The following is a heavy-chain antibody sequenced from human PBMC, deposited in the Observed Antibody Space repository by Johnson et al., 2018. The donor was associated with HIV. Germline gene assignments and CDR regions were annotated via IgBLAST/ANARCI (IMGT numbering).Heavy chain of an antibody. CDR3: AKDWDSGYSSGWPLKGAFDI. CDR1: GFTFSSYG. D-gene: IGHD6-19*01. Sequence: QVQLVESGGGVVQPGGSLRLSCAASGFTFSSYGMHWVRQAPGKGLEWVAFIRYDGSNKYYADSVKGRFTISRDNSKNTLYLQMNSLRAEDTAVYYCAKDWDSGYSSGWPLKGAFDIWGQGTMVTVSS. CDR2: IRYDGSNK. J-gene: IGHJ3*02. V-gene: IGHV3-30*02.